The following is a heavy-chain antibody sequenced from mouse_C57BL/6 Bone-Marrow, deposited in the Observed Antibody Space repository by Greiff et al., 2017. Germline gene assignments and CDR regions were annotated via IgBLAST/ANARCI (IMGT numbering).Heavy chain of an antibody. CDR2: IDPSDSET. V-gene: IGHV1-52*01. D-gene: IGHD1-1*01. CDR1: GYTFTSYW. CDR3: ARLIYYYGSSYGDY. Sequence: QVQLQQPGAKLVRPGSSVKLSCKASGYTFTSYWMHWVKQRPIQGLEWIGNIDPSDSETHYNQKFKDKATLTVDKSSSTAYMQLSSLTSEDSAVYYCARLIYYYGSSYGDYWGQGTTLTVSS. J-gene: IGHJ2*01.